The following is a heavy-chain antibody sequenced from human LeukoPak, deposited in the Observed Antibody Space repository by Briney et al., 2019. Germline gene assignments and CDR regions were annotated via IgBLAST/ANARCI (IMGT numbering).Heavy chain of an antibody. CDR2: IAPSDSYT. V-gene: IGHV5-10-1*01. CDR1: GYSFPSYW. CDR3: VRQPPGVYDTTQNWFDP. D-gene: IGHD3-22*01. Sequence: GESLKISCKVSGYSFPSYWITWVRQVPGKGLEWMGRIAPSDSYTNYNPSFEGRVTMSVEKSITTVYLQWSSLKASDTAMYYCVRQPPGVYDTTQNWFDPWGQETLVTVSS. J-gene: IGHJ5*02.